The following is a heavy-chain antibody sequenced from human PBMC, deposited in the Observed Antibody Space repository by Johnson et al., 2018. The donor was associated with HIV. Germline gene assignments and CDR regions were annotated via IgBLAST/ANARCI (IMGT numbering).Heavy chain of an antibody. CDR3: AREGPGAYYDSSGDAFDI. J-gene: IGHJ3*02. CDR2: ISYDGSNN. CDR1: GFTFSSYA. Sequence: QVQLVESGGGVVQPGRSLRLSCAASGFTFSSYAMHWVRQAPGKGLEWVSVISYDGSNNYYADSVKGRFTISRDNSKNTLYLQMNGLRAEDTAGNYLAREGPGAYYDSSGDAFDIWGQGTMVTVSS. D-gene: IGHD3-22*01. V-gene: IGHV3-30-3*01.